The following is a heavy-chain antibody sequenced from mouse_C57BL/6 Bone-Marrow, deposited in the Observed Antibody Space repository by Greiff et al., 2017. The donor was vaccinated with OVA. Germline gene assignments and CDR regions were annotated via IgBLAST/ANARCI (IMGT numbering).Heavy chain of an antibody. CDR3: ARSGYCGSRSSWFAY. CDR1: GYTFTSYW. D-gene: IGHD1-1*01. J-gene: IGHJ3*01. Sequence: QVQLQQPGAELVKPGASVKMSCKASGYTFTSYWITWVKQRPGQGLEWIGDIYPGSGSTNYNEKFKSKATLTVDTSSSTAYMQLSSLTSEDSAVYYGARSGYCGSRSSWFAYWGQGTLVTVSA. V-gene: IGHV1-55*01. CDR2: IYPGSGST.